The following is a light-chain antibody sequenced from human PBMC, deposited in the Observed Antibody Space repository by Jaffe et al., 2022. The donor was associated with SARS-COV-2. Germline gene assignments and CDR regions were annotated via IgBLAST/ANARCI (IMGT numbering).Light chain of an antibody. CDR1: SSNIGNNY. CDR2: DNN. Sequence: QSVLTQPPSVSAAPGQKVTISCSGSSSNIGNNYVSWYQQLPGTAPKLLIYDNNKRPSGIPDRFSGSKSGTSATLGITGLQTGDEADYYCGTWDSSLSALAVVFGGGTKLTVL. J-gene: IGLJ2*01. CDR3: GTWDSSLSALAVV. V-gene: IGLV1-51*01.